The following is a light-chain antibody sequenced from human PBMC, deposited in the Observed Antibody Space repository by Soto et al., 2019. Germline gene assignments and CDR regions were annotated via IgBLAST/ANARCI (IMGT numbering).Light chain of an antibody. CDR3: QHRSDWPG. CDR2: EAS. Sequence: EIVLTQSPATLSLSPGERATLSCRASQSVGTYLAWYQQKPGQAPRLLIYEASNRATGISARFSGNGSGTDFTLTISSLEPEDFAVYYCQHRSDWPGFGQGTRLEIK. J-gene: IGKJ5*01. CDR1: QSVGTY. V-gene: IGKV3-11*01.